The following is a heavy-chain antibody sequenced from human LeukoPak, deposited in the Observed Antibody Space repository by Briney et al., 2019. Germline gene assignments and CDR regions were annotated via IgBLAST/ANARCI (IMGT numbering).Heavy chain of an antibody. CDR3: ARVLPNSGRYFDY. J-gene: IGHJ4*02. V-gene: IGHV3-74*01. D-gene: IGHD6-19*01. CDR2: IFSDASST. CDR1: GLPLSSYW. Sequence: GGSLTLSYAPSGLPLSSYWMHWLRQATGKGLMCVSRIFSDASSTNYADSVKGRFTISRGNAKNALYLQMNSLRADDTAVYYCARVLPNSGRYFDYWGQGTLVSVSS.